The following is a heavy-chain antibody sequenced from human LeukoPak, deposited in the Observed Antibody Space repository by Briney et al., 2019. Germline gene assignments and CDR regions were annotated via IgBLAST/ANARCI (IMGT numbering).Heavy chain of an antibody. CDR2: IIPILGIA. CDR3: ARGLGVPATAPPDY. Sequence: GASVKVSCKASGGTFSSYAISWVRQAPGQGLEWMGRIIPILGIANYAQKFQGRVTITADKSTSTAYMELSSLRSEDTAVYYCARGLGVPATAPPDYWGQGTLVTVSS. CDR1: GGTFSSYA. V-gene: IGHV1-69*04. J-gene: IGHJ4*02. D-gene: IGHD2-2*01.